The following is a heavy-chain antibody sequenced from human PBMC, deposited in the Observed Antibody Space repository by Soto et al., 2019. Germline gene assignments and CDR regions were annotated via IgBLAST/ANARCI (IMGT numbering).Heavy chain of an antibody. Sequence: PSETLSLTCAVSGGSTSSGGYSWSWIRQPPGKGLEWIGYIYHSGSTYYNPSLKSRVTISVDRSKNQFSLKLSSVTAADTAVYYCARVTYYYEYDYWGQGTLVTVSS. V-gene: IGHV4-30-2*01. J-gene: IGHJ4*02. D-gene: IGHD3-22*01. CDR3: ARVTYYYEYDY. CDR1: GGSTSSGGYS. CDR2: IYHSGST.